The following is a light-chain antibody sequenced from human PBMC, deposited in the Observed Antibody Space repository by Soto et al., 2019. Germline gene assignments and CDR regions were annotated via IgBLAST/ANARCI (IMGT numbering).Light chain of an antibody. CDR2: DAS. J-gene: IGKJ5*01. CDR3: QQYENLST. Sequence: SPSSLSASVGDRVTITCQASQNINNYLNWYQQKPGRAPKLLIYDASNLEAGVPSRFRGSGSGTDFTFTISRMQHEDIATYYCQQYENLSTFGQGTRLQI. CDR1: QNINNY. V-gene: IGKV1-33*01.